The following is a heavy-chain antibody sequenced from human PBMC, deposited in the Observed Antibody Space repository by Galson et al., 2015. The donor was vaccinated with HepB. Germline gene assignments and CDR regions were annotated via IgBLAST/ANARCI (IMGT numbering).Heavy chain of an antibody. CDR2: IDWDDDK. CDR3: ARIMSEQKTDYYDSSGYPSSYWYFDL. Sequence: PALVKPTQTLTLTCTFSGFSLSTSGMCVSWIRQPPGKALEWLARIDWDDDKYYSTSLKTRLTISEDTSKNQVVLTMTNMDPVDTATYYCARIMSEQKTDYYDSSGYPSSYWYFDLWGRGTLVTVSS. J-gene: IGHJ2*01. V-gene: IGHV2-70*11. D-gene: IGHD3-22*01. CDR1: GFSLSTSGMC.